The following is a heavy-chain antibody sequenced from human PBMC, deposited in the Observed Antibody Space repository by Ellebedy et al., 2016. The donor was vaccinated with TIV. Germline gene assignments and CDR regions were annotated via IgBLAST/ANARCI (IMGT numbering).Heavy chain of an antibody. CDR3: ARDVDTSSHFSRLDP. J-gene: IGHJ5*02. D-gene: IGHD5-18*01. V-gene: IGHV3-33*01. Sequence: GESLKISXAASGLAFNYFGIHWVRQAPGKGLEWVSVAWSHDRDKNYADSVKGRFTISRDTAKNTVYLQMNSLRNEDTAVYYCARDVDTSSHFSRLDPWGEGTLVTVSS. CDR2: AWSHDRDK. CDR1: GLAFNYFG.